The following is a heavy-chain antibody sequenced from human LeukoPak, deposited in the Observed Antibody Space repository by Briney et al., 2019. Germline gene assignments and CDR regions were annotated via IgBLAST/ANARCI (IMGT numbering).Heavy chain of an antibody. CDR2: INSDGSSI. V-gene: IGHV3-74*01. CDR1: GFTFSSYW. CDR3: ARGGYYDSSSYSDY. D-gene: IGHD3-22*01. J-gene: IGHJ4*02. Sequence: GGSLRLSCAASGFTFSSYWMYWVRQAPGKGLVWVSRINSDGSSISYADSVKGRFTISRDNAKNTLYLQMNSLRVEDTAVYYCARGGYYDSSSYSDYWGQGTLVTVSS.